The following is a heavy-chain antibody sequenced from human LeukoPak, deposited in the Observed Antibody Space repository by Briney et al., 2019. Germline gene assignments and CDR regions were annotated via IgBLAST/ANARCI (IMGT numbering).Heavy chain of an antibody. CDR3: AKHSLLRYFDWLLSYFDY. D-gene: IGHD3-9*01. Sequence: GGSLRLSCAASGFTFSSYAMSWVRQAPGKGLEWVSAISGSGGSTYYADSVKGRFTISRDNSKNTLYLQMNSLRAEDTAVYYCAKHSLLRYFDWLLSYFDYWGQGTLVTVSS. CDR1: GFTFSSYA. J-gene: IGHJ4*02. V-gene: IGHV3-23*01. CDR2: ISGSGGST.